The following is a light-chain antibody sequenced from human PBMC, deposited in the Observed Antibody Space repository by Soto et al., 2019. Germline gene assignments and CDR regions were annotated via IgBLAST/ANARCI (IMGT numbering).Light chain of an antibody. J-gene: IGKJ2*01. CDR2: GAS. V-gene: IGKV3-15*01. Sequence: EIVMTQSPATLSVSPGERATLSCRASQSVGSGLSWYQQKPDQAPRLLIYGASTRATGIPARFSGSGSGTEFTLTISSLQSEDYAVYYCQQYNNWPPYPFGQGTKVEIK. CDR1: QSVGSG. CDR3: QQYNNWPPYP.